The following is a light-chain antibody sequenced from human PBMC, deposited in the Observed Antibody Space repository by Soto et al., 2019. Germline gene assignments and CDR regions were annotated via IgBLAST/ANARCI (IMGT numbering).Light chain of an antibody. CDR3: SSYTTNSPPVV. Sequence: QPASVSGSPGQSITISCTGTSGDIGSYTYVSWYQQYPGKAPKLLISEVTNRPSGVSNRFSGSKSGNTASLTISGLQAEDEAHYYCSSYTTNSPPVVFGGGTKVTVL. CDR2: EVT. J-gene: IGLJ2*01. V-gene: IGLV2-14*01. CDR1: SGDIGSYTY.